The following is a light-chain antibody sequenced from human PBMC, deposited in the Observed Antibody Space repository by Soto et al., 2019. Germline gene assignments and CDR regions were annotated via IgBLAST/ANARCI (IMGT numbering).Light chain of an antibody. Sequence: EIGLTQSPGSLSLTPGGRATLSCRASQRVSRNYVAWYQQKPGQAPRLLIYGASSRASGIPDRFSGSGSGADFTLSITRLEPEDFALYYCQQYGSTPLTFGGGTKVEIK. CDR2: GAS. J-gene: IGKJ4*01. CDR3: QQYGSTPLT. CDR1: QRVSRNY. V-gene: IGKV3-20*01.